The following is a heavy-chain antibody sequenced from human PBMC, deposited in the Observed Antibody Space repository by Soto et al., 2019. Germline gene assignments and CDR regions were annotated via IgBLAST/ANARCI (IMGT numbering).Heavy chain of an antibody. Sequence: SGGSLRLSCAASGFTFNNYAMTWVGQAPGKGLAWVSGISGSGGTTYYAASVRGRFTISIDNSKNTHYLQMNSLRAEDTAVDYCAKVTMVRGVIIDRHFDYWGQGTLVTVSS. CDR3: AKVTMVRGVIIDRHFDY. CDR1: GFTFNNYA. J-gene: IGHJ4*02. D-gene: IGHD3-10*01. CDR2: ISGSGGTT. V-gene: IGHV3-23*01.